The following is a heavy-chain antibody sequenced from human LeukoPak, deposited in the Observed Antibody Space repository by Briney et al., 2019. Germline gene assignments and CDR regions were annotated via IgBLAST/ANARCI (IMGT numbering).Heavy chain of an antibody. CDR3: AKAGRYSSGWAIDY. V-gene: IGHV3-23*01. Sequence: PGGSLRLSCAASGFTFSSYAMSWVRQAPGKGLGWVSAISGSGGSTYYADSVKGRFTISRDNSKNTLYLQMNSLRAEDTAVYYCAKAGRYSSGWAIDYWGQGTLVTVSS. CDR2: ISGSGGST. D-gene: IGHD6-19*01. J-gene: IGHJ4*02. CDR1: GFTFSSYA.